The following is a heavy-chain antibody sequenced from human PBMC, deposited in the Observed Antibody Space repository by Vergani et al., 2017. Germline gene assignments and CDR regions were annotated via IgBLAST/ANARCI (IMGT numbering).Heavy chain of an antibody. D-gene: IGHD2-21*02. CDR3: ARDTVVTAIRYYYYYGMDV. V-gene: IGHV1-3*01. CDR2: INAGNGNT. CDR1: GYTFTSYA. Sequence: QVQLVQSGAEVQKPGASVKVSCKASGYTFTSYAMHWVRQAPGQRLEWMGWINAGNGNTKYSQKFQGRVTITRDTSASTAYMELSSLRSEDTAVYYCARDTVVTAIRYYYYYGMDVWGQGTTVTVSS. J-gene: IGHJ6*02.